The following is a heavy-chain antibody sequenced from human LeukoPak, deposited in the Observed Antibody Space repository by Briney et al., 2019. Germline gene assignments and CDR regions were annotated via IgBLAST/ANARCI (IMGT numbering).Heavy chain of an antibody. V-gene: IGHV1-46*01. Sequence: ASVKVSCTASGYTFTSNYMHWVRQAPGQGLEWVGIIHPSGGNTNYAQKFQGRVAMTRDTSTSTVYMELSSLRSEDTAIYCCARDCSSTRCQGPVFDNWGQGTLVTVSS. CDR3: ARDCSSTRCQGPVFDN. CDR2: IHPSGGNT. CDR1: GYTFTSNY. J-gene: IGHJ4*02. D-gene: IGHD2-2*01.